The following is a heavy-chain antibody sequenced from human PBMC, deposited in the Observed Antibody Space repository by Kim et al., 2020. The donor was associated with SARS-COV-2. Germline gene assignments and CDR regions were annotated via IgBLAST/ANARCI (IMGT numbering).Heavy chain of an antibody. J-gene: IGHJ6*01. CDR2: IDTAGDT. CDR3: ARHSAHYVTLSGYYLYY. Sequence: GGSLRLSCAASGFTFSSYYMHWVRQATGKGLEWVSVIDTAGDTYYPGSVKGRFTISRENAKNSLYLQMNTMRAVDTAVYYCARHSAHYVTLSGYYLYY. CDR1: GFTFSSYY. D-gene: IGHD3-9*01. V-gene: IGHV3-13*01.